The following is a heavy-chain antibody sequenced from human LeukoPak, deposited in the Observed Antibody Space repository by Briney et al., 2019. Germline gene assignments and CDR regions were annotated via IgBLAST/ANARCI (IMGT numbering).Heavy chain of an antibody. CDR3: ARDTPNCSGGSCYAGDAFDI. CDR2: IIPSGGST. V-gene: IGHV1-46*03. J-gene: IGHJ3*02. Sequence: ASVKVSCKASGYTFTNYYMHWVRQAPGQGLEWMGIIIPSGGSTSYAQKFQGRVTMTRDTSTSTVYMELSSLRSEDSAVYYCARDTPNCSGGSCYAGDAFDIWGQGTMVTVSS. CDR1: GYTFTNYY. D-gene: IGHD2-15*01.